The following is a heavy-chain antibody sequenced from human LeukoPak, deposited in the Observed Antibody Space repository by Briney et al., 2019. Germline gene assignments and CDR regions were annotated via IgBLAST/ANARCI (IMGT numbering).Heavy chain of an antibody. CDR3: AKDGRLRLGELSY. Sequence: GGSLRLSCAASGFTFSSYAMSWVRQAPGKGLEWVSAISGSGGSTFYADSVKGRFTISRDNSKNTLYLQVNSLRAEDTAVYYCAKDGRLRLGELSYWGQGTLVTVSS. D-gene: IGHD3-16*02. V-gene: IGHV3-23*01. CDR2: ISGSGGST. CDR1: GFTFSSYA. J-gene: IGHJ4*02.